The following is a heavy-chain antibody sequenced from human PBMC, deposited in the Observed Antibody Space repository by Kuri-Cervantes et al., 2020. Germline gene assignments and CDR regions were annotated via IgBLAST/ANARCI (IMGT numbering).Heavy chain of an antibody. V-gene: IGHV3-49*04. Sequence: SCTASGYTFGDYAMSWVRQAPGKGLEWVGFIRSKAYGGTTEYAASVKGRFTISRDDSNSSSYTQMNSLKTEDKGVHYCTTDYGATISSRDYGGQGTLVTVSS. D-gene: IGHD5-12*01. CDR3: TTDYGATISSRDY. CDR2: IRSKAYGGTT. CDR1: GYTFGDYA. J-gene: IGHJ4*02.